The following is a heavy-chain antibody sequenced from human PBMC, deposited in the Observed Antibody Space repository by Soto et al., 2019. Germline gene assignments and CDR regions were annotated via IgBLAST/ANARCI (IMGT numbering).Heavy chain of an antibody. D-gene: IGHD3-9*01. CDR2: IVVGSGNT. CDR3: AAFDPGPMGFDP. Sequence: SVKVSCKASGFTFSSSAVQWVRQARGQRLEWIGKIVVGSGNTNYAQKFQERVTITRDISTSTAYMELSSLRSEDTAFYYCAAFDPGPMGFDPWGQGTLVTVS. J-gene: IGHJ5*02. V-gene: IGHV1-58*01. CDR1: GFTFSSSA.